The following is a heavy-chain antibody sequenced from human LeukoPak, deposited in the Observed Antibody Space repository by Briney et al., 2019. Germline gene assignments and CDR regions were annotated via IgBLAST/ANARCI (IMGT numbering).Heavy chain of an antibody. J-gene: IGHJ3*02. CDR3: AEHPGNYESSSI. CDR1: GFTFSRYW. D-gene: IGHD3-22*01. V-gene: IGHV3-74*03. Sequence: GGSLRLSCAASGFTFSRYWVHWVRQAPGKGLAWVSRISSDGSSTTYADSVKGRFTISRDNARNTLYLQMSSLRAEDTAVYYCAEHPGNYESSSIWGQGTMVTVSS. CDR2: ISSDGSST.